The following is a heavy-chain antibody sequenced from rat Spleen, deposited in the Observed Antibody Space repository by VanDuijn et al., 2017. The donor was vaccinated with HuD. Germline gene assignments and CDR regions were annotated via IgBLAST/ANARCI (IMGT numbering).Heavy chain of an antibody. D-gene: IGHD1-10*01. J-gene: IGHJ3*01. CDR2: ISYDASGT. Sequence: EVQLVESGGGLVQPGRSLKLSCAASGFTFSDYYMAWVRQAPTKGLDWVATISYDASGTYYRDSVQGRFTISRDNAQNTLYLQMDSLRSEDTASYYCARHGDNYGWFAYWGQGTLVTVSS. V-gene: IGHV5-7*01. CDR3: ARHGDNYGWFAY. CDR1: GFTFSDYY.